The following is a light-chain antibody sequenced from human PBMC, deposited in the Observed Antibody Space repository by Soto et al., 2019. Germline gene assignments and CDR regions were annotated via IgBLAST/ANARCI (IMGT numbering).Light chain of an antibody. Sequence: EIVLTQSPGTLSLSPGERATVSCRTSQSVRSSYLAWYQQKPGQPPRLLIYGASNRATGIPDRFSGSGSGTDFTLTISRLEPEDFAVYYCQQYSDSPRYTFGRGTKLEIK. J-gene: IGKJ2*01. CDR3: QQYSDSPRYT. CDR1: QSVRSSY. V-gene: IGKV3-20*01. CDR2: GAS.